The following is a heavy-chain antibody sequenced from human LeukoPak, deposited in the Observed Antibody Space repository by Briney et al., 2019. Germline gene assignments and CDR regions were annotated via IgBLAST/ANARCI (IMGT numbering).Heavy chain of an antibody. V-gene: IGHV6-1*01. CDR3: TRDATRTGWFDP. D-gene: IGHD1-14*01. CDR1: GDSVSNNRAA. CDR2: TYYKSRWDN. J-gene: IGHJ5*02. Sequence: SQTLSLTCAISGDSVSNNRAAWNWIRQSPSRGLEWLVRTYYKSRWDNDYAESVKSRITINPDTSKNQSSLQLNSVTPEDTAVYYCTRDATRTGWFDPWGQGTLVTVSS.